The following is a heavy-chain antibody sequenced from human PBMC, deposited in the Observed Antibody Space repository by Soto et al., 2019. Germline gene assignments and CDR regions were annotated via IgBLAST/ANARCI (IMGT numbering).Heavy chain of an antibody. D-gene: IGHD3-10*01. CDR2: ISGSGVST. CDR1: GFTFSSYA. V-gene: IGHV3-23*01. CDR3: AKYFRQGERHDYSSGMDA. J-gene: IGHJ6*02. Sequence: GGSLRLSCAASGFTFSSYAMSWVRQAPGKGLEWVSTISGSGVSTYYADSVKGRFTISRDNSKNMLYLQMSSLRAEDTALYYWAKYFRQGERHDYSSGMDAWGQGTMVTVSS.